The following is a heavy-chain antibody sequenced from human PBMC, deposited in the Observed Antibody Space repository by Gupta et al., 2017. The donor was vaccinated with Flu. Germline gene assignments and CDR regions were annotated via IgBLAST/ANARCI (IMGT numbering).Heavy chain of an antibody. CDR3: AKAVDIVANDYLGYFDY. D-gene: IGHD5-12*01. CDR2: ISGSGGST. V-gene: IGHV3-23*01. Sequence: EVQLLESGGGLVQPGGSLRLSCAASGFTFSSYAMSWVRQAPGKGLEWVSAISGSGGSTYYADSVKGRFTISRDNSKNTLYLQMNSLRAEDTAVYYCAKAVDIVANDYLGYFDYWGQGTLVTVSS. CDR1: GFTFSSYA. J-gene: IGHJ4*02.